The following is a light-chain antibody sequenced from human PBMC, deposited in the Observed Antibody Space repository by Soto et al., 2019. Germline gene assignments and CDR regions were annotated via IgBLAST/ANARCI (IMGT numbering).Light chain of an antibody. J-gene: IGKJ2*01. V-gene: IGKV1-39*01. CDR1: ESIANY. CDR3: QQSYISPYT. Sequence: DIQMTQSPSSLSASVGDRVTITCRASESIANYLNWYQQKPGKAPNLLIYAASTLQTGVPSRFSVSGSWTDFTLTISSLQTEDFATYFCQQSYISPYTFGQGTKLDI. CDR2: AAS.